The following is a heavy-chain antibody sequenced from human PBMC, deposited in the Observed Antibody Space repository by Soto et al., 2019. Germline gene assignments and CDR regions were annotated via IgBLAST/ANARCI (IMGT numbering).Heavy chain of an antibody. CDR3: ARDWRSNRWYYFDS. V-gene: IGHV3-74*01. D-gene: IGHD2-2*01. J-gene: IGHJ5*01. CDR1: GFTLNNYW. Sequence: EVLLVESGGGVVQPGGSPRLSCAASGFTLNNYWMHWVRQAPGKGLEWVSRINIDGRSTTYADSVKGRFSISRDDAKNTLFLQMNSLRAEDTAVYYCARDWRSNRWYYFDSWGQGTLVTVSS. CDR2: INIDGRST.